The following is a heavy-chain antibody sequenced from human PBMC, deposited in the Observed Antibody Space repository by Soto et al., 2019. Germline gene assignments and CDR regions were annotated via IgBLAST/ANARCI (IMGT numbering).Heavy chain of an antibody. Sequence: GGSLRLSCAASGFTFSSYAMSWVRQAPGKGLEWVSAISGSGGSTYYADSVKGRFTISRDNSKNTLYLQMNSLRAEDTAVYYFEKSVERYSSSWYDYWGQGTLVTVSS. CDR1: GFTFSSYA. V-gene: IGHV3-23*01. CDR2: ISGSGGST. J-gene: IGHJ4*02. D-gene: IGHD6-13*01. CDR3: EKSVERYSSSWYDY.